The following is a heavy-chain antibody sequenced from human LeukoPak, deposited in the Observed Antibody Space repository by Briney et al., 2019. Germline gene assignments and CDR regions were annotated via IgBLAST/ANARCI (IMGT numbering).Heavy chain of an antibody. CDR2: IWYDGSNK. V-gene: IGHV3-33*01. Sequence: PGGSLRLSCAASGFTFSSYGMHWVRQAPGKGLGWVAVIWYDGSNKYYADSVKGRFTISRDNSKNTQYLQMNSLRAEDTAVYYCAREVRSYYGNWFDPWGQGTLVTVSS. CDR1: GFTFSSYG. D-gene: IGHD1-26*01. CDR3: AREVRSYYGNWFDP. J-gene: IGHJ5*02.